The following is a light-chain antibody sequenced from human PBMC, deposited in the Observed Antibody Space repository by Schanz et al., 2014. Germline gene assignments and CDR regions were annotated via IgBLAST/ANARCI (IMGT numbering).Light chain of an antibody. Sequence: QSALTQPASVSGSPGQSITISCNGSSSDIGGYDYVSWYRQYPGKAPKLMIYDVSNRPSGVSNRFSGSKSGNTASLTISGLQAEDEADYYCSSYTSSTTLVFGGGTKLTVL. J-gene: IGLJ3*02. CDR1: SSDIGGYDY. V-gene: IGLV2-14*01. CDR2: DVS. CDR3: SSYTSSTTLV.